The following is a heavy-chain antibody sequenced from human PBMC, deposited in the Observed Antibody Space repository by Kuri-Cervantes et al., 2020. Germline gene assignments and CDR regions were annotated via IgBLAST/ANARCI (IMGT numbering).Heavy chain of an antibody. D-gene: IGHD3-22*01. J-gene: IGHJ4*02. CDR3: ARAPPGGYYVNSGYYHFDY. CDR2: MNPNSGNT. Sequence: ASVKVSCKASGYTFTSYDINWVRQATGQGLEWMGWMNPNSGNTGYAQKFQVRVTMTRNTSISTAYMELSSLRSEDTAVYYCARAPPGGYYVNSGYYHFDYWCQGTLVTVSS. CDR1: GYTFTSYD. V-gene: IGHV1-8*02.